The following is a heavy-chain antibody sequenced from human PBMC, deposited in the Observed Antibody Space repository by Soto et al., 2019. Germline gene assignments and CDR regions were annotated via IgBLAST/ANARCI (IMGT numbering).Heavy chain of an antibody. CDR2: IFHDGTA. Sequence: QVKLQESGPGLATPSGTLSLTCAVPGVSISSGNWWTWVRQSPQRGLEYIGEIFHDGTANYYPSFERRVAISVDTSKNQFSLKLTSVTAADTAIYFCARLVYDTRLNYMYFDLWGQGTLVTVSS. J-gene: IGHJ4*02. D-gene: IGHD3-10*01. CDR3: ARLVYDTRLNYMYFDL. V-gene: IGHV4-4*02. CDR1: GVSISSGNW.